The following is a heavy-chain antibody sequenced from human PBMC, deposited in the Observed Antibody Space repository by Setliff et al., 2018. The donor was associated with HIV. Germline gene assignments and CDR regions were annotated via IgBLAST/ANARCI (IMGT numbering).Heavy chain of an antibody. D-gene: IGHD3-10*01. V-gene: IGHV4-61*02. CDR1: GGSISSGSYY. CDR2: IYTSGTT. Sequence: KTSETLSLTCTVSGGSISSGSYYWSWIRQPAGGGLEWIGRIYTSGTTNYNPSLKSRVTMSVDTSKNQFSLRVNSVTALDTAVYYCARKRRDRLTHDAFDIWGQGTMVTVSS. J-gene: IGHJ3*02. CDR3: ARKRRDRLTHDAFDI.